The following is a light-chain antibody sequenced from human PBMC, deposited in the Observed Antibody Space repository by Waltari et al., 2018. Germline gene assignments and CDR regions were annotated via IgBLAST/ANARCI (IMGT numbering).Light chain of an antibody. Sequence: EIVLTQSPVTLSLAAGERATLSCRASESVSNYLAWYQQKPGQSPRLLIYDTSKRATGIPGRFSGSGYGTDFTLTINNLEAEDFALYYCQQCVILPLTFGGGTKVEIK. J-gene: IGKJ4*01. CDR2: DTS. CDR1: ESVSNY. V-gene: IGKV3-11*01. CDR3: QQCVILPLT.